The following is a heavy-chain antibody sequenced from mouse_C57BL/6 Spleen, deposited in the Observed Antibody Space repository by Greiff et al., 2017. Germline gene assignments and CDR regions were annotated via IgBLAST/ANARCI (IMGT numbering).Heavy chain of an antibody. CDR2: FHPYNDDT. CDR3: SICGYSNQFAD. CDR1: GYTFTNYP. D-gene: IGHD2-5*01. Sequence: QVQLQQSGAELVKPGASVKMSCKASGYTFTNYPIEWVKQNHGKSLEWIGNFHPYNDDTKYNQKFKGKATLTVEKSSSTVYLELSRLTSDDSEVYYSSICGYSNQFADWGKGTLVTVSA. J-gene: IGHJ3*01. V-gene: IGHV1-47*01.